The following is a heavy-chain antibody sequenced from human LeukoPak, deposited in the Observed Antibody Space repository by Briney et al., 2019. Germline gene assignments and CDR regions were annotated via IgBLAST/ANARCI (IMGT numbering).Heavy chain of an antibody. Sequence: SVTVSCKASGGTFSSYAISWVRQAPGQGLEWMGGIIPIFGTANYAQRFQGRVTITTDESTSTAYMELSSLRSEDTAVYYCARDLTAADYYYMDVWGKGTTVTVSS. D-gene: IGHD6-13*01. CDR3: ARDLTAADYYYMDV. J-gene: IGHJ6*03. CDR1: GGTFSSYA. V-gene: IGHV1-69*05. CDR2: IIPIFGTA.